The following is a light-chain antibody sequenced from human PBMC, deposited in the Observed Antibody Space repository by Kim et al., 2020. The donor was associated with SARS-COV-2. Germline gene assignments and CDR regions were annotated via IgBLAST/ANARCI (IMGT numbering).Light chain of an antibody. J-gene: IGKJ4*01. Sequence: DIVMTQSPDSLAVSLGERATINCKSSQSLLYGSKNNNHLAWYQQKPGQPPKLLIYWASTRESGVPDRFSGSGSGTDFTLTISSLQAEDVAVYSCQQYFTTPFTFGGGTKVDIK. CDR1: QSLLYGSKNNNH. CDR3: QQYFTTPFT. CDR2: WAS. V-gene: IGKV4-1*01.